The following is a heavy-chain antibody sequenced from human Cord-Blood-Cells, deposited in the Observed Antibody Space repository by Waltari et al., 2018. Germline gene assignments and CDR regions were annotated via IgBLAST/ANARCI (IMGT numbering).Heavy chain of an antibody. CDR3: ARPGIAVAGTRGDY. CDR1: GYTFTSYD. J-gene: IGHJ4*02. CDR2: SNPNSGNT. D-gene: IGHD6-19*01. Sequence: QVQLVQSGAEVKKPGASVKVSCKASGYTFTSYDINWVRQATGQGLEWMGWSNPNSGNTGYARKFQGRVAMTRNTSISTAYMELSSLRSEDTAVYYCARPGIAVAGTRGDYWGQGTLVTVSS. V-gene: IGHV1-8*01.